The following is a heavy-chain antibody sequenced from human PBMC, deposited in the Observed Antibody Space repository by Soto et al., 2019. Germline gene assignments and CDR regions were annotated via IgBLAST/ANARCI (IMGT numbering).Heavy chain of an antibody. D-gene: IGHD1-1*01. CDR1: GYSITNNG. Sequence: GGSLELSCAVSGYSITNNGMHWVRQAPGKGLEWVALIWAHGTDQYYADSVKGRFTVSRDTSTNTVYLQMNSLRAEDTARYYCGKDIRSGSIDYWGQGTLVTVSS. CDR2: IWAHGTDQ. V-gene: IGHV3-33*06. J-gene: IGHJ4*02. CDR3: GKDIRSGSIDY.